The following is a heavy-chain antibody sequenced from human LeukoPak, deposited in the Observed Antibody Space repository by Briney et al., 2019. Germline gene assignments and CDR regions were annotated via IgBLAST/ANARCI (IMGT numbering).Heavy chain of an antibody. CDR3: ARESSWAENWFDP. Sequence: SETLSLTCTVSGGSISSGSYYWSWIRQPAGKGLEWIGRIHSSGSTNYNPSLKSRVTMSVGTSKNQFSLKLSSVTAADTAFYYCARESSWAENWFDPWGQGTLVTVSS. CDR2: IHSSGST. CDR1: GGSISSGSYY. V-gene: IGHV4-61*02. J-gene: IGHJ5*02. D-gene: IGHD3-16*01.